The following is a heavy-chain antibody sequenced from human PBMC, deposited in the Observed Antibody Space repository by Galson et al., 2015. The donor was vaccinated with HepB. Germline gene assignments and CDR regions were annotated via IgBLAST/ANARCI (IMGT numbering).Heavy chain of an antibody. CDR3: ASAGYCGRDCYAIQRYWYFDL. Sequence: SLRLSCAASGVTFRDYSINWVRQAPGKGLEWVSYISAGSRYMYYADSVRGRFTISRDNAENSLYLQMNSLRAEDTGVSYCASAGYCGRDCYAIQRYWYFDLWGRGTLVTVSS. D-gene: IGHD2-21*02. CDR1: GVTFRDYS. CDR2: ISAGSRYM. V-gene: IGHV3-21*01. J-gene: IGHJ2*01.